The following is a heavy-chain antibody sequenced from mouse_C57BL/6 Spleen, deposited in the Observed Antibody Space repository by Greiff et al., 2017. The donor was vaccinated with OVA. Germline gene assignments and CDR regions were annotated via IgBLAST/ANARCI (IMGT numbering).Heavy chain of an antibody. Sequence: VHLVESGPGLVQPSQSLSITCTVSGFSLTSYGVHWVRQSPGKGLEWLGVIWSGGSTDYNAAFISRLSISKGNSKSQVFFKMNSLQADDTAIYYCARNSEVATGADDWGQGTTLTVSS. CDR2: IWSGGST. CDR3: ARNSEVATGADD. J-gene: IGHJ2*01. CDR1: GFSLTSYG. D-gene: IGHD1-1*01. V-gene: IGHV2-2*01.